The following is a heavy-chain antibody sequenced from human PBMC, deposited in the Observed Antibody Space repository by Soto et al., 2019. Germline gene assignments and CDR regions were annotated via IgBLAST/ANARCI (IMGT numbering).Heavy chain of an antibody. D-gene: IGHD1-26*01. Sequence: GGSLRLSCVVSGFTVSINYMTWVRHTPGKGLEWISVIYSGGSTYYADSVKGRFTISRDNSKNTLYLQMNSLRGEDTAVYYCARESSGNYYYDYWGQGTLVTVSS. CDR2: IYSGGST. CDR3: ARESSGNYYYDY. J-gene: IGHJ4*02. V-gene: IGHV3-53*01. CDR1: GFTVSINY.